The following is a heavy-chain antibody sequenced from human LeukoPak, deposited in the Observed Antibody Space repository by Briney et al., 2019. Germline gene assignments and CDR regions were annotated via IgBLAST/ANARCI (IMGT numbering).Heavy chain of an antibody. CDR2: ISGCGGST. CDR1: GFTFSCYV. Sequence: GASLRLSCAACGFTFSCYVMRLVRQAPGKGLEWVSAISGCGGSTFYADSVKGRFTISRDNSKNTLKLQMNSLRAEDTAVYYCAKCRRNWNHDDFDIWGQGTMVTVSS. J-gene: IGHJ3*02. D-gene: IGHD1-1*01. V-gene: IGHV3-23*01. CDR3: AKCRRNWNHDDFDI.